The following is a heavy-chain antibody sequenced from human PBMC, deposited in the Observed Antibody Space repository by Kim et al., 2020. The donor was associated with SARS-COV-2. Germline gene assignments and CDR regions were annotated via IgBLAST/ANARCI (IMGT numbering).Heavy chain of an antibody. V-gene: IGHV4-30-4*01. CDR3: ARLHGSTCGFDP. D-gene: IGHD6-13*01. Sequence: SETLSLTCNVSGGSINSGNHYWSWIRPPPGKGLEWIGSVSHSGSTNYNPSLEGRVTISADTSTNQFSLKFGFVTTADTAIYYCARLHGSTCGFDPWCRGT. CDR2: VSHSGST. J-gene: IGHJ5*02. CDR1: GGSINSGNHY.